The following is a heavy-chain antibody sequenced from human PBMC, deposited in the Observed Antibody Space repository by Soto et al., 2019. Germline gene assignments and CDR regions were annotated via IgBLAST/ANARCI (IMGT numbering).Heavy chain of an antibody. D-gene: IGHD3-3*01. V-gene: IGHV3-30-3*01. Sequence: SGGSLRLSCAASGFTFSSYAMHWVRQAPGKGLEWVAVISYDGSNKYYADSVKGRFTISRDNSKNTLYLQMNSLRAEDTAVYYCARDFWSGYPIGSYYYGMDVWGQGTTVTVSS. CDR2: ISYDGSNK. J-gene: IGHJ6*02. CDR3: ARDFWSGYPIGSYYYGMDV. CDR1: GFTFSSYA.